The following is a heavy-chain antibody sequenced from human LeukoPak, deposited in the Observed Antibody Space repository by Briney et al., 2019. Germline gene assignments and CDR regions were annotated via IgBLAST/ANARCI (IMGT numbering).Heavy chain of an antibody. CDR3: ARLGEELRTPFDY. Sequence: GGSLRLSCAASGFTFSSYAMSWVRQAPGKGLEWVSAISGSGGSTYYADSVKGRFTISRDNSKNTLYLQMNSLRAEDTAVYYCARLGEELRTPFDYWGQGTLVTVSS. CDR2: ISGSGGST. D-gene: IGHD1-26*01. CDR1: GFTFSSYA. V-gene: IGHV3-23*01. J-gene: IGHJ4*02.